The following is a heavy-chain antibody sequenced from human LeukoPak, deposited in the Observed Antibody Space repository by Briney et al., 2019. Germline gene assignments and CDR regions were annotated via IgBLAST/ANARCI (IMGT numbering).Heavy chain of an antibody. V-gene: IGHV1-69*13. CDR2: IIPIFGTA. J-gene: IGHJ4*02. CDR3: ASSGAVAGTFDY. D-gene: IGHD6-19*01. CDR1: GGTFSSYA. Sequence: SVKVSCKASGGTFSSYAISRVRQAPGQGLEWMGGIIPIFGTANYAQKFQGRVTITADESTSTAYMELSSLRSEDTAVYYCASSGAVAGTFDYWGQGTLVTVSS.